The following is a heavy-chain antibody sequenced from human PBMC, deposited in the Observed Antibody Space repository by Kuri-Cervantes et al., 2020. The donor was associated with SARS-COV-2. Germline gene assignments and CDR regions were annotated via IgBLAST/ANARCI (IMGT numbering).Heavy chain of an antibody. Sequence: GESLKISCAASGFTFSSYSMNWVRQAPGKGLEWVSSISSSSSYIYYADSVKGRFTISRDNAKNSLYLQMSSLRAEDTAVYYCASGEIAASGTIYYFDYWGQGTLVTVSS. V-gene: IGHV3-21*01. CDR3: ASGEIAASGTIYYFDY. CDR1: GFTFSSYS. J-gene: IGHJ4*02. D-gene: IGHD1-7*01. CDR2: ISSSSSYI.